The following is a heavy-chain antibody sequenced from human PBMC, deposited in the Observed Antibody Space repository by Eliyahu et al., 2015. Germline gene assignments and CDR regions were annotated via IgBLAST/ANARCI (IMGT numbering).Heavy chain of an antibody. V-gene: IGHV3-23*01. CDR2: ISGRAGXT. CDR1: GFPFSSYA. Sequence: EVQLLESGGGLVQPGGSLRLSCAASGFPFSSYAMXWVRQAPGKGLEWVXTISGRAGXTYCADSVXGRFTLSRDNSNNTLYLQMNSLRAEDTAIYYCAKAYSSSSVAYYYYAMDVWGQGTTVTVSS. CDR3: AKAYSSSSVAYYYYAMDV. D-gene: IGHD6-6*01. J-gene: IGHJ6*02.